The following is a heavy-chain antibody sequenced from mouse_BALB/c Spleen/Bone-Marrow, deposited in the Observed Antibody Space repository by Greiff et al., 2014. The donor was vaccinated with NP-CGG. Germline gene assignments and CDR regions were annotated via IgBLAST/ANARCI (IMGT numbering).Heavy chain of an antibody. V-gene: IGHV5-6-4*01. J-gene: IGHJ4*01. Sequence: DVKLQESGGGLVKPGGSLKLSYAASGFTFSSYTMSWVRQTPEKRLEWVATISSGGSYTYYPDSVKGRFTISRDNAKNTLYLQMSSLKSEDTAMYYCTRDGKGNYDYAMDYWGQGTSVTVSS. CDR1: GFTFSSYT. CDR2: ISSGGSYT. CDR3: TRDGKGNYDYAMDY. D-gene: IGHD2-1*01.